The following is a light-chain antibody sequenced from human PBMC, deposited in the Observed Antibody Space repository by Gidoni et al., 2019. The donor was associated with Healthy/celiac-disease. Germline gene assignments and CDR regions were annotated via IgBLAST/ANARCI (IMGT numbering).Light chain of an antibody. CDR3: QQYNNWPPAWT. J-gene: IGKJ1*01. Sequence: EIEMTQSPATLSVSPGERATLSCRASQSVSSNLAWYQQKPGQAHRLLIYGASTRATGIPARFSGSGSGTEFTLTISSLQSEDFAVYYCQQYNNWPPAWTFGQGTKVEIK. CDR2: GAS. CDR1: QSVSSN. V-gene: IGKV3-15*01.